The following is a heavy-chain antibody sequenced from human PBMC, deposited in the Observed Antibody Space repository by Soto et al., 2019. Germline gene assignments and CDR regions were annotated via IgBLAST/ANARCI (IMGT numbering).Heavy chain of an antibody. Sequence: GASVKVSCKASGGTFSSYAISWVRQAPGQGLEWMGGIIPIFGTANYAQKFQGRVTITADESTSTAYMELSSLRSEDTAVYYCARDARRDGYNLVFDYWGQGTLVTVSS. CDR2: IIPIFGTA. V-gene: IGHV1-69*13. J-gene: IGHJ4*02. D-gene: IGHD5-12*01. CDR3: ARDARRDGYNLVFDY. CDR1: GGTFSSYA.